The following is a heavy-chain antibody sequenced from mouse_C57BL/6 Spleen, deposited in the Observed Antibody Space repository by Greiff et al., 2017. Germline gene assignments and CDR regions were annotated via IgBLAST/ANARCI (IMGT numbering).Heavy chain of an antibody. D-gene: IGHD2-5*01. CDR3: ARSLYYSKVDYAMDY. J-gene: IGHJ4*01. Sequence: EVQLVESGGGLVQPGGSLSLSCAASGFTFTDYYMSWVRQPPGKALEWLGFIRNKANGYTTEYSASVKGRFTISRDNSQSILYLQMNALRAEDSATYYCARSLYYSKVDYAMDYWGQGTSVTVSS. CDR2: IRNKANGYTT. CDR1: GFTFTDYY. V-gene: IGHV7-3*01.